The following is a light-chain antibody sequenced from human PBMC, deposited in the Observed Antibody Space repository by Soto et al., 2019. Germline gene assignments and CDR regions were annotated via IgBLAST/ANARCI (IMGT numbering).Light chain of an antibody. CDR2: GAS. J-gene: IGKJ4*01. Sequence: EIVLTQSPGTLSLSPGERATLACRASQSVSSSYLAWYQQDPGQAPRHLSYGASNRATGIPDRFSGSGSGTDFTLTISRLEPGDFAVYYCHQYDSSTLTFGGGTNVEIK. CDR3: HQYDSSTLT. CDR1: QSVSSSY. V-gene: IGKV3-20*01.